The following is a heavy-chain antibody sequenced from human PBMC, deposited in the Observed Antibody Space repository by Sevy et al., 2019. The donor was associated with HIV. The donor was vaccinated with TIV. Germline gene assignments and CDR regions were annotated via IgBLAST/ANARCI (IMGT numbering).Heavy chain of an antibody. CDR2: IYYSGST. D-gene: IGHD6-19*01. V-gene: IGHV4-39*02. CDR1: GGSISSTNYY. J-gene: IGHJ5*01. Sequence: SETLSLTCTVSGGSISSTNYYWGWIRQPPGKGLLWIGTIYYSGSTYYNPSLKSRVSISVDTSKNQFSLKLSSVTAADTAVYYCARESCYSSGWLWFDSWGQGTLVTVSS. CDR3: ARESCYSSGWLWFDS.